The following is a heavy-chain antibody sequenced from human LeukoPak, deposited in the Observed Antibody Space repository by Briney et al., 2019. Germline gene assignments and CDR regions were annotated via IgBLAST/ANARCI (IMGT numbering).Heavy chain of an antibody. CDR1: GFSLSTSGMC. Sequence: ESGPALVKPTQTLTLTCTFSGFSLSTSGMCVSWIRQPPGKALEWLARIDWDDDKYYSTSLKTRLTIPKDTSKNQVVLTMTNMDTVDTATYYCARTTGLGGATRVDYWGRGTLVTVSS. J-gene: IGHJ4*02. CDR2: IDWDDDK. CDR3: ARTTGLGGATRVDY. D-gene: IGHD1-26*01. V-gene: IGHV2-70*11.